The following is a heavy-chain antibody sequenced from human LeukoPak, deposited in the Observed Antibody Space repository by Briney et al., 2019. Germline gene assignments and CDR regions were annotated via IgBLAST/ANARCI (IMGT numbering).Heavy chain of an antibody. V-gene: IGHV3-30*02. CDR3: AKETGTTITGPDY. Sequence: GGSLRLSCAASGFTFSSYGMHWVRQAPGKGLEWVAFIRYDGSNKYYADSVKGRFTISRDNSKNTLYLQMNSLRAEDTAVYYCAKETGTTITGPDYWGQGTLVTVSS. D-gene: IGHD1-7*01. CDR1: GFTFSSYG. CDR2: IRYDGSNK. J-gene: IGHJ4*02.